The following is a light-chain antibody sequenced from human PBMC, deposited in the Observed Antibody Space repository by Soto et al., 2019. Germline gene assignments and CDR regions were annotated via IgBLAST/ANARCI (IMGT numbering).Light chain of an antibody. Sequence: SVLTHPPSSSGTPGQRVTLSCSGSSSNIGSNYVYWYQQLPGTVPQLLIYRNSERPSGVPDRFSGSKSGTSASLAISGLRSEDEADYYCAAWDDSLSGVVFGGGTELTVL. J-gene: IGLJ2*01. CDR3: AAWDDSLSGVV. V-gene: IGLV1-47*01. CDR2: RNS. CDR1: SSNIGSNY.